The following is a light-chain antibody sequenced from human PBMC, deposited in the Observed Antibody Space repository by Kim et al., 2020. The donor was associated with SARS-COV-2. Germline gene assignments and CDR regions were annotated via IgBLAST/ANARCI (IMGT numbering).Light chain of an antibody. J-gene: IGKJ5*01. Sequence: DIVMTQSPLSLPITPGEPASISCRSSQSLLHSNGYNYLDWYLQKPGQSPQLLIYLGSNRASGVPDRFSGSGSGTDFTLKISRVEAEDVGVYYCMQGLQLPPTFGQGTRLEIK. CDR3: MQGLQLPPT. V-gene: IGKV2-28*01. CDR2: LGS. CDR1: QSLLHSNGYNY.